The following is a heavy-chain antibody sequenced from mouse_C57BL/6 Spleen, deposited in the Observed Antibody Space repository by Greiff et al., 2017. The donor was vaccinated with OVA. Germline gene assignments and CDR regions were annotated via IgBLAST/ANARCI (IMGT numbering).Heavy chain of an antibody. V-gene: IGHV5-6*01. CDR3: ARHDDYDALFDY. CDR2: ISSGGSYT. CDR1: GFTFSSYG. D-gene: IGHD2-4*01. J-gene: IGHJ2*01. Sequence: DVQLVESGGDLVKPGGSLKLSCAASGFTFSSYGMSWVRQTPDKRLEWVATISSGGSYTYYPDSVKGRFTISRDNAKNTLYLQMSSLKSEDTAMYYCARHDDYDALFDYWGQGTTLTVSS.